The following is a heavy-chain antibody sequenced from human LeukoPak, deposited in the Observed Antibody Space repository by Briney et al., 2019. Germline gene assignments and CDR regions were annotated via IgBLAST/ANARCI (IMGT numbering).Heavy chain of an antibody. J-gene: IGHJ1*01. Sequence: SGGSLRLSCAASGFTFSSYSMNWVRQAPGKGLEWVSSISSSSSYIYYADSVKGRFTISRDNAKNSLYLQMNSLRAEDTAVYYCARGAEWLTARYSQHWGQGTLVTVSS. CDR1: GFTFSSYS. V-gene: IGHV3-21*01. CDR3: ARGAEWLTARYSQH. CDR2: ISSSSSYI. D-gene: IGHD5-12*01.